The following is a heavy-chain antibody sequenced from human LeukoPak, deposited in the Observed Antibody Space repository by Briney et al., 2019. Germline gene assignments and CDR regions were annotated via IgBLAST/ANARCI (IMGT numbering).Heavy chain of an antibody. CDR2: IIPILGIA. D-gene: IGHD5-24*01. CDR1: GGTFSRYT. Sequence: KVSCKASGGTFSRYTISWVRQAPGQGLEWMGRIIPILGIANYAQKFQGRVTITADKSTSTAYMELSSLRSEDTAVYYCARRDGYNPFDYWGQGTLVTVSS. J-gene: IGHJ4*02. V-gene: IGHV1-69*02. CDR3: ARRDGYNPFDY.